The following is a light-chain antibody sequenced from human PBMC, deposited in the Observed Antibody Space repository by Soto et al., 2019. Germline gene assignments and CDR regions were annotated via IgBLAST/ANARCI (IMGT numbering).Light chain of an antibody. Sequence: DIVMTQSPLSLPVTPGEPASISCRSSQGLLHRNGYHYLGWYLQKPGQSPQLLIYLGSNRASGVPDRFSGSGSGTDFTLKISRVAAEDVGVYYCQQALQTWTFGQGTKVEIK. V-gene: IGKV2-28*01. CDR2: LGS. J-gene: IGKJ1*01. CDR1: QGLLHRNGYHY. CDR3: QQALQTWT.